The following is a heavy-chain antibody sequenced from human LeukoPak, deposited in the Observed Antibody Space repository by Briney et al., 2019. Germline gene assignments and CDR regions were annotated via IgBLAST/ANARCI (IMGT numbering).Heavy chain of an antibody. J-gene: IGHJ4*02. CDR1: GFTFSNHW. CDR2: ISNDGSSS. V-gene: IGHV3-74*01. CDR3: VRDSGGPDY. D-gene: IGHD2-15*01. Sequence: PGRSLRLSCAASGFTFSNHWMHWVRQAPGKGLVWVSDISNDGSSSSYADSVKGRFTISRDNAKNTLYLQMSSLRVEDTAMYYCVRDSGGPDYWGQGTLVTVSS.